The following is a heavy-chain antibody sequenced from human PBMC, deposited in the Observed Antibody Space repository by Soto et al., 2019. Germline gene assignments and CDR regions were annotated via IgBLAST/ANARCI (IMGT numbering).Heavy chain of an antibody. V-gene: IGHV1-69*06. D-gene: IGHD2-8*01. CDR2: IIPIFGTA. J-gene: IGHJ4*02. CDR1: GGTFSSYA. CDR3: ARDAHRYCTNGVCSDY. Sequence: SVKVSCKASGGTFSSYAISWVRQAPGQGLEWMGGIIPIFGTANYAQKFQGRVTITADKSTSTAYMELSSLRSEDTAVYYCARDAHRYCTNGVCSDYWGQGTLVTVSS.